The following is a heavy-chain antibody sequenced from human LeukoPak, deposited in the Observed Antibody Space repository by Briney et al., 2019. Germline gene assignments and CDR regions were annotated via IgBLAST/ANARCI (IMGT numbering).Heavy chain of an antibody. D-gene: IGHD3-22*01. CDR1: GCTFSRVA. J-gene: IGHJ4*02. Sequence: GGSLRLSCSASGCTFSRVAMSWVRQLPGKGLEWVSSISGSGHKTYYGDSVKGRFSVSRDNSKNILYLQMDSLRADDSALYYCAKDANYYDSSGYLIPFDYWGQGTLVTVSS. V-gene: IGHV3-23*01. CDR3: AKDANYYDSSGYLIPFDY. CDR2: ISGSGHKT.